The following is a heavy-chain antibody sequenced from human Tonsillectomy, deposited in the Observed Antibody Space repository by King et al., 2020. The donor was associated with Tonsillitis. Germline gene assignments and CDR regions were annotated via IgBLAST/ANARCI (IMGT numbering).Heavy chain of an antibody. V-gene: IGHV3-30*18. J-gene: IGHJ2*01. CDR3: AKGPGTYWYFDL. CDR2: VSYDGSKK. CDR1: GFTFSNYG. Sequence: VQLVESGGGVLQPGRSLRLSCVASGFTFSNYGMRWVRQAPGKGLEWVAVVSYDGSKKYYADSVKGRFTISRDNSKNTLYLQVNSLRAEDTAVYYCAKGPGTYWYFDLWGRGTLVTVSS.